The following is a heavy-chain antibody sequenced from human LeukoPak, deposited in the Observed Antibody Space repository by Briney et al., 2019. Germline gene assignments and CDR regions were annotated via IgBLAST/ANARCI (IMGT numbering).Heavy chain of an antibody. Sequence: PGRSLRLSCTASGFTFGDYAMRWFRQAPGKGLEWVGFIRSKAYGGTTEYAASVKGRFTISRDNAKNSLYLQMNSLRAEDTAVYYCARECAHRRYCSGGSWDYWGQGTLVTVSS. CDR1: GFTFGDYA. J-gene: IGHJ4*02. V-gene: IGHV3-49*03. CDR2: IRSKAYGGTT. CDR3: ARECAHRRYCSGGSWDY. D-gene: IGHD2-15*01.